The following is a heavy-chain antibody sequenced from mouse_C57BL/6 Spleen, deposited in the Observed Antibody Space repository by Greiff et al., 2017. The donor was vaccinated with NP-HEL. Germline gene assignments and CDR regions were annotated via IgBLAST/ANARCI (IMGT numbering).Heavy chain of an antibody. J-gene: IGHJ4*01. D-gene: IGHD2-4*01. CDR1: GFTFSDYY. V-gene: IGHV5-16*01. Sequence: EVKLVESEGGLVQPGSSMKLSCTASGFTFSDYYMAWVRQVPEKGLEWVANINYDGSSTYYLDSLKSRFIIARDNAKNILYLQMSSLKSEDTATYYCARDRGFYYDYDGDAMDYWGQGTSVTVSS. CDR3: ARDRGFYYDYDGDAMDY. CDR2: INYDGSST.